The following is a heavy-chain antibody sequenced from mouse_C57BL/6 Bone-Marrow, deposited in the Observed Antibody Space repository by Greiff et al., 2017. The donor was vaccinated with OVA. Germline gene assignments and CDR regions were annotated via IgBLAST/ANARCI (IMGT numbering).Heavy chain of an antibody. CDR3: EKISYWYFDD. V-gene: IGHV1-63*01. Sequence: QVQLQQSGAELVRPGTSVKMSCTASGYTFTNYWIGWAKQRPGHGLEWIGDIYPGGGYTNYNEKFKGKTTLTSDKSYSTAYIQFNSLTSEDYAIYCCEKISYWYFDDWGKGTTVTVSS. J-gene: IGHJ1*03. CDR2: IYPGGGYT. CDR1: GYTFTNYW.